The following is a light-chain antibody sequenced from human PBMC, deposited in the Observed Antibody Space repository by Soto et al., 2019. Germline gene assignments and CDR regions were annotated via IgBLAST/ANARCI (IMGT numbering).Light chain of an antibody. Sequence: DIVLTHSPVTLALSPGERATLSCRASQSVSNNYLAWYQQKPGQAPRLLIYGASNRATGIPDRFSGSGSGTDFTLTISRLEPEDFAVYYCKQYGSSGTCGQGTTGDIK. CDR2: GAS. CDR3: KQYGSSGT. CDR1: QSVSNNY. J-gene: IGKJ1*01. V-gene: IGKV3-20*01.